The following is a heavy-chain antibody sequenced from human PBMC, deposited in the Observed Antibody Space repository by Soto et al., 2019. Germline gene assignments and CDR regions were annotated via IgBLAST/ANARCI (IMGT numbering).Heavy chain of an antibody. J-gene: IGHJ4*02. Sequence: QVQLLQSGAEVRKPGSSVKVSCKASGNTFSSYSFTWVRQAPGKGFELLGGIIPLLGTTDYAQKFQGRVNITADESTTTVYMDLSGLTSEDTAMYYCVRGYQPMLPFDFWGQGTLVTVSS. CDR2: IIPLLGTT. CDR1: GNTFSSYS. CDR3: VRGYQPMLPFDF. D-gene: IGHD2-2*01. V-gene: IGHV1-69*01.